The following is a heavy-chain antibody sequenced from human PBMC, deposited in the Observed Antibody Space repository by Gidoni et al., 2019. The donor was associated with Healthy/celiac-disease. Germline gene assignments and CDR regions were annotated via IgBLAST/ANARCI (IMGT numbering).Heavy chain of an antibody. CDR2: IDYSGST. CDR3: ARRSKTVTTKRVMDV. V-gene: IGHV4-39*01. D-gene: IGHD4-17*01. J-gene: IGHJ6*02. CDR1: GSISSRSYY. Sequence: GSISSRSYYWGWIRQPPGKGLGRIGGIDYSGSTYYNPSLKSRVTISVDTSKNQFSLKLSSVTAADTAVYYCARRSKTVTTKRVMDVWGQGTTVTVSS.